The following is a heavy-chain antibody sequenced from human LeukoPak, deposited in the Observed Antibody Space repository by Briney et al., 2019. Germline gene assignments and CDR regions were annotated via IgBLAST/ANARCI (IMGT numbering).Heavy chain of an antibody. CDR3: ARVPPGPNFYHGLDV. Sequence: GGSVTLSCSASGFTFSTYSMNWVAQAPGKGLKGGSYITSSSSTIYYADSVRGRITISRDNAKNSLYLQMNSLRDEDTAVYYCARVPPGPNFYHGLDVWGQGTTVTVFS. CDR2: ITSSSSTI. J-gene: IGHJ6*02. V-gene: IGHV3-48*02. CDR1: GFTFSTYS.